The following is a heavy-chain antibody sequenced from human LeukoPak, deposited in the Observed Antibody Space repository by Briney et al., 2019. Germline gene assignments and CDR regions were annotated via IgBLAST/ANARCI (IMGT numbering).Heavy chain of an antibody. Sequence: GGSLRLSCAASGFTFSSYSMNWVRQAPGKGLEWVSYISSSSSTIYYADSVKGRFTISRDNAKNSLYLQMNSLRAEDTAVYYCARSTMATITYFDYWGQGTLVTVSS. D-gene: IGHD5-24*01. CDR1: GFTFSSYS. V-gene: IGHV3-48*01. J-gene: IGHJ4*02. CDR2: ISSSSSTI. CDR3: ARSTMATITYFDY.